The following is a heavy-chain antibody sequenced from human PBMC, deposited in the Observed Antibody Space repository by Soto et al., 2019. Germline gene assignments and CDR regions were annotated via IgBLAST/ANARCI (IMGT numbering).Heavy chain of an antibody. D-gene: IGHD6-13*01. Sequence: PGGSLRLSCAASGFTFSSYGMHWVRQAPGKGLEWVAVIWYDGSNKYYADSVKGRFTISRDNSKNTLYLQMNSLRAEDTAVYYCARDTSSWKNYYYYGMDVWGQGTTVTVSS. V-gene: IGHV3-33*08. CDR3: ARDTSSWKNYYYYGMDV. CDR2: IWYDGSNK. J-gene: IGHJ6*02. CDR1: GFTFSSYG.